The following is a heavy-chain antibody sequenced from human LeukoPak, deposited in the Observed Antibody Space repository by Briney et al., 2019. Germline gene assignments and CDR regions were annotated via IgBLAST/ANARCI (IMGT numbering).Heavy chain of an antibody. CDR3: ARDQASLRSTGYYYYMDV. Sequence: SETLSLTCTVSGGSISSYYWSWIRQPAGKGVEWIGRIYTSGSTNYNPSLKSRVTMSVDTSKNQFSLKLSFVTAADTAVYYCARDQASLRSTGYYYYMDVWGKGTTVTVSS. D-gene: IGHD1-26*01. CDR1: GGSISSYY. J-gene: IGHJ6*03. CDR2: IYTSGST. V-gene: IGHV4-4*07.